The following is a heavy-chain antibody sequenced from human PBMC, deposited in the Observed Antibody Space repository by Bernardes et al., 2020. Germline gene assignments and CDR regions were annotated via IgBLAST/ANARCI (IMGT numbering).Heavy chain of an antibody. CDR2: INPNSGCT. D-gene: IGHD6-13*01. CDR1: GYTFTGYY. J-gene: IGHJ4*02. Sequence: ASVKVSCKASGYTFTGYYMHWVRQAPGQGLEWMGWINPNSGCTNYAQKFQGRVTMTRDTSISTAYMELSRLKSDDTAVYYCARALRVAAAYAYWGQGTLVTVSS. CDR3: ARALRVAAAYAY. V-gene: IGHV1-2*02.